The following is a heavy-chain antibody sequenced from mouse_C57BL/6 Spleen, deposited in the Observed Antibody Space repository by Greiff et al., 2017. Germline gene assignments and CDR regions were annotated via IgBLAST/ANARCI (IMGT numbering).Heavy chain of an antibody. CDR2: ISSGGSNT. J-gene: IGHJ2*01. D-gene: IGHD2-4*01. CDR1: GFTFSSYG. Sequence: EVQLVESGGDLVKPGGSLKLSCAASGFTFSSYGMSWVRQTPDKRLEWVATISSGGSNTYYPDSVKGRFTISRDNAKNTLYLQMSSLKSEDTAMYYIARMEGLRTFFDYWGQVTTLTVAS. CDR3: ARMEGLRTFFDY. V-gene: IGHV5-6*01.